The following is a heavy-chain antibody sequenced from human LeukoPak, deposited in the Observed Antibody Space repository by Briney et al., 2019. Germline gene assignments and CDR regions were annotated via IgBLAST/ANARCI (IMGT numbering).Heavy chain of an antibody. V-gene: IGHV1-2*02. J-gene: IGHJ6*03. CDR3: ARGLWFGELGYYYCYMDV. CDR2: INPNSGGT. D-gene: IGHD3-10*01. Sequence: GASVKVSCKASGYTFTGYYMHWVRQAPGQGLEWMGWINPNSGGTNYAQKFQGRVTMTRDTSISTAYMELSRLRSDDTAVYYCARGLWFGELGYYYCYMDVWGKGTTVTISS. CDR1: GYTFTGYY.